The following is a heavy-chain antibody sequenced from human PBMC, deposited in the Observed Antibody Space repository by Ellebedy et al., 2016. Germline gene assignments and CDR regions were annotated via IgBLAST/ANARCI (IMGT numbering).Heavy chain of an antibody. V-gene: IGHV3-21*01. D-gene: IGHD3-3*01. CDR1: GFTFSASA. CDR3: ASDPTTYLRSGHFDS. Sequence: GGSLRLSCEASGFTFSASAMNWVRQAPGKGLEWVSSINSYSSHIYYSGSVKGRFTITRDNAKNSLSLQMDSLRTDDTAVYYCASDPTTYLRSGHFDSWGQGILVTVSS. CDR2: INSYSSHI. J-gene: IGHJ4*02.